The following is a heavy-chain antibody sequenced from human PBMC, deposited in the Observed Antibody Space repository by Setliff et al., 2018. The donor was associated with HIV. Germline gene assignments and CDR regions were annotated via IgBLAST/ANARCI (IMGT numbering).Heavy chain of an antibody. CDR3: AKNSYGYKTAFEY. V-gene: IGHV3-74*01. CDR2: IHSDGSST. J-gene: IGHJ4*02. CDR1: GFTFDDYG. D-gene: IGHD3-16*02. Sequence: GGSLRLSCAASGFTFDDYGMTWVRQAPGKGLVWVSRIHSDGSSTSYADSVKGRFTISRDNSKNTLYLQMSSLRADDTAVYYCAKNSYGYKTAFEYWGQGALVTVSS.